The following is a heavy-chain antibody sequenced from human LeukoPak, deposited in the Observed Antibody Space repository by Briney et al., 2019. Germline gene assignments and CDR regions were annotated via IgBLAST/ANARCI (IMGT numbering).Heavy chain of an antibody. V-gene: IGHV4-4*07. CDR2: IYTSGST. Sequence: PSETLSLTCSVSGVSVSTFYWSWIRQPAGKGLEWIGRIYTSGSTNYNPSLKSRVTMSVDTSKNQFSLKLSSVTAADTAVYYCARAEYKGWFDPWGQGTLVTVSS. D-gene: IGHD6-6*01. J-gene: IGHJ5*02. CDR3: ARAEYKGWFDP. CDR1: GVSVSTFY.